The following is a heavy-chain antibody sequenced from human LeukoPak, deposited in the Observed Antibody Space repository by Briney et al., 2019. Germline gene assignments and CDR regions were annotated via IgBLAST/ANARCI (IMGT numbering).Heavy chain of an antibody. D-gene: IGHD3-3*01. CDR1: GYTVTDYY. CDR3: ARGHYDFWSGEGDYFDY. J-gene: IGHJ4*02. V-gene: IGHV1-3*03. CDR2: INAGNGNT. Sequence: ASVKVSCKASGYTVTDYYIHWVRQAPGQGLEWMGWINAGNGNTKYSREFQGRVTITTDTSATTAYMELSSLRSEDMAVYYCARGHYDFWSGEGDYFDYWGQGTLVTVSS.